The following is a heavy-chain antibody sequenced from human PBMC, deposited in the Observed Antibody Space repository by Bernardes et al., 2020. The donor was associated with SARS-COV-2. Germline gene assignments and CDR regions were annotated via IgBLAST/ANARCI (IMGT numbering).Heavy chain of an antibody. J-gene: IGHJ3*02. CDR3: ARDLDRQYSGSRTDAFDI. Sequence: ASVKVSCKASGYTLSDYYMHWVRQAPGQGLEWMGWINPHSGGTNYAQKFQGRVTVTRDTSISTAYMELSRLTSDDTAVYYCARDLDRQYSGSRTDAFDIWGQGTMVTVSS. D-gene: IGHD1-26*01. CDR2: INPHSGGT. CDR1: GYTLSDYY. V-gene: IGHV1-2*02.